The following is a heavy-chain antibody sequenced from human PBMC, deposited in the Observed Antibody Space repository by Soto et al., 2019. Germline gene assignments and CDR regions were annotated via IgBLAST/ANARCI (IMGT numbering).Heavy chain of an antibody. V-gene: IGHV1-69*06. CDR1: GGTFSSYA. CDR3: ARDHYTARLRD. Sequence: QVQLVQSGAAVKKPGSSVKVSCKASGGTFSSYAISWVRQAPGQGLEWMGGIIPIFGTANYAQKFQGIVTITADKSRISASMARSSLRSEDTAVYSCARDHYTARLRDCGQGTVFTFSS. D-gene: IGHD2-2*02. CDR2: IIPIFGTA. J-gene: IGHJ4*02.